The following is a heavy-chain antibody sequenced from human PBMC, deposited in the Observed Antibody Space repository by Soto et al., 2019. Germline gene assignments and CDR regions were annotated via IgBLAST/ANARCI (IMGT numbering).Heavy chain of an antibody. CDR1: GGSISSYY. J-gene: IGHJ4*02. D-gene: IGHD3-22*01. CDR3: ARLTYYYDSSGYYYDY. Sequence: SETLSLTCTVSGGSISSYYWSWIRQPPGKGLEWIGYIYYSGSTNYNPSLKSRVTISVDTSKNQFSLKLSSVTAADTAVYYCARLTYYYDSSGYYYDYWGQGTLVTVSS. CDR2: IYYSGST. V-gene: IGHV4-59*08.